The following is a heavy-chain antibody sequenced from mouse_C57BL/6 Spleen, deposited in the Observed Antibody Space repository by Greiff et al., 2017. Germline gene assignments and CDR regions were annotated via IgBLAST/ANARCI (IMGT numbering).Heavy chain of an antibody. CDR1: GFNIKDDY. D-gene: IGHD2-3*01. CDR2: IDPENGDT. Sequence: EVQLQQSGAELVRPGASVKLSCTASGFNIKDDYMHWVKQRPEQGLEWIGWIDPENGDTEYASKFQGKATITADTSSNTAYLQLSSLTSEDTAVYYCTGGYYFPFDYWGQGTTLTVSS. CDR3: TGGYYFPFDY. J-gene: IGHJ2*01. V-gene: IGHV14-4*01.